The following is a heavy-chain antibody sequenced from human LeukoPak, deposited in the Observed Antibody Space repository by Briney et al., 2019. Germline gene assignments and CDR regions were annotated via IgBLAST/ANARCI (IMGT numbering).Heavy chain of an antibody. CDR2: IYHSGST. V-gene: IGHV4-30-2*01. CDR1: GASITSSPYY. J-gene: IGHJ3*02. CDR3: ARGPADKGNDAFDI. D-gene: IGHD2-15*01. Sequence: PSETLSLTCTVSGASITSSPYYWGCIRQPPGKGLEWIGYIYHSGSTYYNPSLKSRVTISVDRSKNQFSLKLSSVTAADTAVYYCARGPADKGNDAFDIWGQGTMVTVSS.